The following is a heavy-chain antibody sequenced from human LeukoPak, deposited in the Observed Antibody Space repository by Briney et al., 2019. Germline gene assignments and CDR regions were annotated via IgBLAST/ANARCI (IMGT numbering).Heavy chain of an antibody. CDR3: VREGEYCTGGRCYSVPFEY. CDR1: GFAFNLYE. Sequence: TGGSLRLSCSASGFAFNLYEMHWVRQAPGKGLQYVSAIRGNGGTTYHADSVKGRFTISRDNSKDTMYLQMSSLRAEDTAVYYCVREGEYCTGGRCYSVPFEYWGQGTLVTVSS. D-gene: IGHD2-15*01. J-gene: IGHJ4*02. V-gene: IGHV3-64D*06. CDR2: IRGNGGTT.